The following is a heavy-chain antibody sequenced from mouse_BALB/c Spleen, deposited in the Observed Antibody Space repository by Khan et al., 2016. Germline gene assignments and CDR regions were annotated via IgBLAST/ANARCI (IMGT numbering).Heavy chain of an antibody. CDR3: ARDPLYYYGSSYWYFDV. Sequence: VQLKESGPGLVKPSQSLSLTCSVTGYSITSGYYWNWIRQFPGNKLEWMGYISYDGSNNYNPSLKNRISITRDTSKNQFFLKLNSVTTEDTATYYCARDPLYYYGSSYWYFDVWGAGTTVTVSS. CDR2: ISYDGSN. J-gene: IGHJ1*01. CDR1: GYSITSGYY. D-gene: IGHD1-1*01. V-gene: IGHV3-6*02.